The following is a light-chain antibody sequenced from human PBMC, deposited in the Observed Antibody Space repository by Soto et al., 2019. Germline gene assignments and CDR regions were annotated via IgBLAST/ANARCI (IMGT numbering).Light chain of an antibody. CDR1: QSVSSSY. CDR3: QQYGSSPGT. CDR2: AAS. V-gene: IGKV3-20*01. J-gene: IGKJ1*01. Sequence: EIVLTQSPGTLSLSPGERATLSCRASQSVSSSYLAWYQQKPGQAPRLLIYAASSRATGIPDRFSGSGSGADFTFTHSRLEPEDFAVYYWQQYGSSPGTFGQGTKVEIK.